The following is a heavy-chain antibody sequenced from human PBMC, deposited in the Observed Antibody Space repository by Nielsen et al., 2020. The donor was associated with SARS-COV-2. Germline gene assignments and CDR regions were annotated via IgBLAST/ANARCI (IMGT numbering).Heavy chain of an antibody. Sequence: SVKVSCKASGYTFTSYGISWVRQAPGQGLEWMGGIIPIFGTANYAQKFQGRVTITADKSTSTAYMELSSLRFEDTAVYYCARVWIQSAFDIWGQGTMVTVSS. D-gene: IGHD5-18*01. V-gene: IGHV1-69*06. CDR1: GYTFTSYG. J-gene: IGHJ3*02. CDR2: IIPIFGTA. CDR3: ARVWIQSAFDI.